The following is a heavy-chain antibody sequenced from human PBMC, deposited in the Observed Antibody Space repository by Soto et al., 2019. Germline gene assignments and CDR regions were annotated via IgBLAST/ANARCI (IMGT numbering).Heavy chain of an antibody. V-gene: IGHV1-69*13. Sequence: GASVKVSCKASGYTFTSYGINWVRQAPGQALEWMGGIVPVYGEADYAQKFRGRVTITADESTSTAYMKLSSLRSDDTAVYYCARDPKNYFDSSAYSPPLIYWGQGTLVTVSS. CDR2: IVPVYGEA. CDR1: GYTFTSYG. D-gene: IGHD3-22*01. J-gene: IGHJ4*02. CDR3: ARDPKNYFDSSAYSPPLIY.